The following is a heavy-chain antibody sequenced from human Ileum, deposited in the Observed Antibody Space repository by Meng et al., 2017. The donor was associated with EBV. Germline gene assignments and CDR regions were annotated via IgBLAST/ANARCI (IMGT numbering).Heavy chain of an antibody. Sequence: QVQRQESGQGLVKPSQTLSLPCTVSGDSFNSPDYYWSWIRQPPEKGLEWSGYIYYSGSTYYNPSLKSRVSISGETSNKQFSLKLTSVTAADTAVYYCARSPYSGSALPFFDYWGQGSLVTVSS. CDR2: IYYSGST. CDR3: ARSPYSGSALPFFDY. V-gene: IGHV4-30-4*01. J-gene: IGHJ4*02. CDR1: GDSFNSPDYY. D-gene: IGHD1-26*01.